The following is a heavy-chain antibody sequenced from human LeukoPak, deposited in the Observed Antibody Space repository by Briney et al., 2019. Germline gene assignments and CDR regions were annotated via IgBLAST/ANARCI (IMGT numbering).Heavy chain of an antibody. CDR2: FDPEDGET. CDR1: GYTLTELS. D-gene: IGHD2-2*01. Sequence: ASVKVSCKVSGYTLTELSMHWVRQAPGKGLEWMGGFDPEDGETIYAQKFQGRVSMTEDTSTDTAYMELSSLRSEDTAVYYCATLGGYCSSISCYGFHDAFDIWGQGTMVTVSS. CDR3: ATLGGYCSSISCYGFHDAFDI. J-gene: IGHJ3*02. V-gene: IGHV1-24*01.